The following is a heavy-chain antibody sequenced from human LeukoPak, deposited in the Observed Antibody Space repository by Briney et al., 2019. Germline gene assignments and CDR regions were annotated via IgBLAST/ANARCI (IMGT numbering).Heavy chain of an antibody. Sequence: GGSLRLSCAASGFTFSSYGIHWVRQAPGKGLEWVALISYDGSNKYYADSVKGRFTISRDNSKTTLYLQMNSLRAEDTAVYYCANENYYGSGSYPDYWGQGTLVTVSS. CDR1: GFTFSSYG. CDR3: ANENYYGSGSYPDY. V-gene: IGHV3-30*18. J-gene: IGHJ4*02. D-gene: IGHD3-10*01. CDR2: ISYDGSNK.